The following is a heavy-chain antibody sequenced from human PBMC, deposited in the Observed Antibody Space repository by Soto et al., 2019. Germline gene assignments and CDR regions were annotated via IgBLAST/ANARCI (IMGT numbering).Heavy chain of an antibody. D-gene: IGHD1-1*01. Sequence: QVHLQESGPGLVAPSGTLSLTCTLSGGSVRAPDWWNWVRQSPDKGLECIAEVHISVHSNYNPSLRSRVSVSIDSSKTQFYLNLNSVTAADTAIYYCARVCQGCSANNCYFDPWVQGTQVTISS. J-gene: IGHJ5*01. CDR1: GGSVRAPDW. CDR2: VHISVHS. V-gene: IGHV4-4*02. CDR3: ARVCQGCSANNCYFDP.